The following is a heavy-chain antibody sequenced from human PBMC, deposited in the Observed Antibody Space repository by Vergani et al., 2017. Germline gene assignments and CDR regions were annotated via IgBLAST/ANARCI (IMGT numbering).Heavy chain of an antibody. V-gene: IGHV4-59*01. CDR2: IYYCVCI. Sequence: QVQLQESGPGLVKPSETLSPTCTVFGGPISYFFWRWIRQPPGKGLEWIWYIYYCVCINSNPSLKSRLTISVATPKNQFSLKLSSVTAADTAVYYCARDSNYGLLTGYTKGWFDPWGQGTLVTVSS. CDR1: GGPISYFF. D-gene: IGHD3-9*01. J-gene: IGHJ5*02. CDR3: ARDSNYGLLTGYTKGWFDP.